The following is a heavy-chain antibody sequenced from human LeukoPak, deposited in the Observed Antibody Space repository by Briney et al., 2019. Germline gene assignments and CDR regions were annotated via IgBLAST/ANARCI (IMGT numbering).Heavy chain of an antibody. D-gene: IGHD3-3*01. Sequence: GGSLRLSCAASRFTFSSYGMHWVRQAPGKGLEWVAFIRYDGSNKYYADSVKGRFTISRDNSKNTLYLQMNSLRAEDTAVYYCAKDIYDFGSGSFDYWGQGTLVTVSS. J-gene: IGHJ4*02. CDR2: IRYDGSNK. CDR3: AKDIYDFGSGSFDY. CDR1: RFTFSSYG. V-gene: IGHV3-30*02.